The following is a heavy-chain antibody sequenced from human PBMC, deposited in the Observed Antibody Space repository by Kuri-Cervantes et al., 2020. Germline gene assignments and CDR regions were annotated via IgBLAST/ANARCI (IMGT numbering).Heavy chain of an antibody. J-gene: IGHJ4*02. D-gene: IGHD3-10*01. CDR3: AKNYGSGSNIVDY. Sequence: GESLKISCAASSFTLSSYEMSWVRQAPGKGLEWISYMYISGSTVFYADSVMGRFTVSRDDAKNSLYLQMNSLRAEDTAVYYCAKNYGSGSNIVDYWGQGTLVTVSS. V-gene: IGHV3-48*03. CDR2: MYISGSTV. CDR1: SFTLSSYE.